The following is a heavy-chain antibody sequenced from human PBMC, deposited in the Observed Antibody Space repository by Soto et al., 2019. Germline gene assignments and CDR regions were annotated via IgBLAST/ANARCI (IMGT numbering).Heavy chain of an antibody. CDR3: AKREVDTFGLSY. CDR2: INTDGSST. D-gene: IGHD5-18*01. CDR1: GFTFSSFW. Sequence: PGGSLRLCCAVSGFTFSSFWMHWVRQAPGEGLVWVSRINTDGSSTSYADSVKGRFTISRDNAKNTLYLQMNSLRVEDTAMYYFAKREVDTFGLSYWGQATLVTVSS. J-gene: IGHJ4*02. V-gene: IGHV3-74*01.